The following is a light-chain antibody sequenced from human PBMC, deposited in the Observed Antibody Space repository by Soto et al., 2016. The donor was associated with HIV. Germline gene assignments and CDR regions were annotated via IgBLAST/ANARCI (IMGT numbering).Light chain of an antibody. CDR1: NIGDKA. CDR3: QVWDTNSDHVV. J-gene: IGLJ2*01. V-gene: IGLV3-21*03. CDR2: DDN. Sequence: SYELTQPPSVSVAPGKTARVTCGGNNIGDKAVHWYQQKPGQAPVMVVYDDNDRPPGIPERFSGSNSGDTATLTINRVEAGDEADYYCQVWDTNSDHVVFGGGTKLTVL.